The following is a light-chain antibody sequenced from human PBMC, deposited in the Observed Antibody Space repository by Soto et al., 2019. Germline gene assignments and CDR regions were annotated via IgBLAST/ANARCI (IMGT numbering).Light chain of an antibody. CDR2: EVN. Sequence: QSGLPQTPSACGSPGQSVTISCTGSSDDIGGYDYVSWYQHHPGRTPKLIIYEVNKRPSGVPDRFSGSKSGNTASLTVSGLQAEDGADYYCSSYAVKKNFVVFGSGTKVTLL. CDR1: SDDIGGYDY. J-gene: IGLJ1*01. V-gene: IGLV2-8*01. CDR3: SSYAVKKNFVV.